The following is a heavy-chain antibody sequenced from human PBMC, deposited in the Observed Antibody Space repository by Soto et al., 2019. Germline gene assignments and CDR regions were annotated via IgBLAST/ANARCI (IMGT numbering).Heavy chain of an antibody. D-gene: IGHD2-21*01. CDR2: ISYDGSNK. CDR3: ARDFIPNSLYYYYGMDV. CDR1: GFTFSSYA. J-gene: IGHJ6*02. Sequence: PGGSLRLSCAASGFTFSSYAMHWVRQAPGKGLEWVAVISYDGSNKYYADSVKGRFTISRDNSKNTLYLQMNSLRAEDTAVYYCARDFIPNSLYYYYGMDVWGQGTTVTVSS. V-gene: IGHV3-30-3*01.